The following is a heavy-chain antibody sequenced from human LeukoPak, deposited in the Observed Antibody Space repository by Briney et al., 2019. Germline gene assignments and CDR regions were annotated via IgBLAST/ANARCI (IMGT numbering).Heavy chain of an antibody. J-gene: IGHJ6*02. V-gene: IGHV4-59*06. CDR2: IYYSGST. CDR1: GGSISSYY. Sequence: SETLSLTCTVSGGSISSYYWSWIRQPAGKGLEWIGYIYYSGSTYYNPSLKSRVTISVDTSKNQFSLKLSSVTAADTAVYYCARAKIAAAGTYYGMDVWGQGTTVTVSS. D-gene: IGHD6-13*01. CDR3: ARAKIAAAGTYYGMDV.